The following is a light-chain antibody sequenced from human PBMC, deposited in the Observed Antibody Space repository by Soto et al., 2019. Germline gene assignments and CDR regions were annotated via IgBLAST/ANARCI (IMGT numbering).Light chain of an antibody. J-gene: IGKJ3*01. Sequence: DIQLTLSPSFLSASVGDRVTITCRASQGITSYLAWYQQRPGKAPKLLIYAASTLQTGVPSRFSGSGSGTEFSLTISSLQPEDFATYYCQQLNTYSFGPGTKVDIK. V-gene: IGKV1-9*01. CDR1: QGITSY. CDR3: QQLNTYS. CDR2: AAS.